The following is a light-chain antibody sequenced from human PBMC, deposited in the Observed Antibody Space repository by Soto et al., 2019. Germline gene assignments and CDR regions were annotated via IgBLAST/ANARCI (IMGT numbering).Light chain of an antibody. Sequence: DIVLTQSPGTLSLSPGERATLSCRASQIISSNYLGWYQQRPGQAPRLLIYGASTRATGIPDRFSGSGSGTDFTLTISRLEPEDFAVYYCQQYGSLSWTFGQGTKVDI. CDR2: GAS. V-gene: IGKV3-20*01. CDR1: QIISSNY. J-gene: IGKJ1*01. CDR3: QQYGSLSWT.